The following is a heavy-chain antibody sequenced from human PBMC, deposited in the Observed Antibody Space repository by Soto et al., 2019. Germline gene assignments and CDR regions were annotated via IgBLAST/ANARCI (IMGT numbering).Heavy chain of an antibody. CDR1: GFAFSNYG. CDR3: TKRRNVLRLFEWSSGLEV. CDR2: ISDDGSNK. Sequence: LRLSCAASGFAFSNYGMHWVRQAPGKGLEWVAFISDDGSNKYYADSMKGRFTMSRDNSKSTLYLQMSSLRVEDTAVYYCTKRRNVLRLFEWSSGLEVWGQGTTVTVSS. J-gene: IGHJ6*02. V-gene: IGHV3-30*18. D-gene: IGHD3-3*01.